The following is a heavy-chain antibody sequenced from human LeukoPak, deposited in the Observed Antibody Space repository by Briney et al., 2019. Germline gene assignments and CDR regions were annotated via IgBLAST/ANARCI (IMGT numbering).Heavy chain of an antibody. Sequence: GGSLRLSCAASGFTFSSYAMHWVRQAPGKGLEWVAVISYDGSNKYYADSVKGRFTISRDNSKNTLYLQMDTLRVEDTAVYYCARDRADGYNFGDYFDSWGQGSLVTVSA. CDR2: ISYDGSNK. J-gene: IGHJ4*02. V-gene: IGHV3-30*14. CDR3: ARDRADGYNFGDYFDS. CDR1: GFTFSSYA. D-gene: IGHD5-18*01.